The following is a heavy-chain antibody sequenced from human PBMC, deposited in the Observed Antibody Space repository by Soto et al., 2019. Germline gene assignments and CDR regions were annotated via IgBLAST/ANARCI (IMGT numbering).Heavy chain of an antibody. CDR1: GGTFSSYA. J-gene: IGHJ4*02. CDR3: ARSLDYCGGDCYHIYFDY. CDR2: IIPIFGTA. D-gene: IGHD2-21*02. V-gene: IGHV1-69*13. Sequence: SVKVSFKASGGTFSSYAISWVRQAPGQGLGWMGGIIPIFGTANYAQKFQGRVTITADESTSTAYMELSSLRSEDTAVYYCARSLDYCGGDCYHIYFDYWGQGTLVTVSS.